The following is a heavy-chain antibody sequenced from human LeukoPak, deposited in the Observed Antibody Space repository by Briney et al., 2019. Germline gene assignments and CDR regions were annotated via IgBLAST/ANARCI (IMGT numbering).Heavy chain of an antibody. CDR1: GFTFSSYS. CDR3: ARVGYYDSSGYYYPYNFDY. J-gene: IGHJ4*02. D-gene: IGHD3-22*01. CDR2: TSSGGSTI. V-gene: IGHV3-48*04. Sequence: GGSLRLSCAASGFTFSSYSMNWVRQAPGKGLEWVSYTSSGGSTIYYADSVKGRFTISRDNAKNSLYLQMNSLRAEDTAVYYCARVGYYDSSGYYYPYNFDYWGQGTLVTVSS.